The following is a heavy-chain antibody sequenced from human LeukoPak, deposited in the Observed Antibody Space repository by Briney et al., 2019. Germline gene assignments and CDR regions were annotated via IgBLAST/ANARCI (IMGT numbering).Heavy chain of an antibody. CDR2: ISAYNGNT. V-gene: IGHV1-18*01. D-gene: IGHD2-2*01. CDR3: ARGIVVVPAAVFFDP. Sequence: ASVKVSCKASGYTFTSHGISWVRQAPGQGLEWMGWISAYNGNTNYAQKLQGRVTMTTDTSTSTAYMELRSLRSDDTAVYYCARGIVVVPAAVFFDPWGQGTLVTVSS. J-gene: IGHJ5*02. CDR1: GYTFTSHG.